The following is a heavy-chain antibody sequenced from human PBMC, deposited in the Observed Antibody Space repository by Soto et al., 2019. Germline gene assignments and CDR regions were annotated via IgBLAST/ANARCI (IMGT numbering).Heavy chain of an antibody. CDR3: ARGVGYKYGPFDY. J-gene: IGHJ4*02. V-gene: IGHV4-59*01. Sequence: PSETLSLTCTVSGDSISTYYWSWIRQPPGMGLEWIGYIQYSRSTNYNPSLESRVAISVDTSKNQFSLNLNSVTAADTALYYCARGVGYKYGPFDYWGQGTLVTVSS. D-gene: IGHD1-1*01. CDR1: GDSISTYY. CDR2: IQYSRST.